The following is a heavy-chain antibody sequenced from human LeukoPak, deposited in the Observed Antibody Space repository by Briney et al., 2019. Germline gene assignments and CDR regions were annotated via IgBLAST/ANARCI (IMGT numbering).Heavy chain of an antibody. CDR3: AREEWELPHAFDI. J-gene: IGHJ3*02. V-gene: IGHV3-33*01. Sequence: GGSLRLSCAASGFTFSSYGMHWVRQAPGKGLEWVAVIWYDGSNKYYADSVKGRFAISRDNSKNTLYLQMNSLRAEDTAVYYCAREEWELPHAFDIWGQGTMVTVSS. CDR1: GFTFSSYG. D-gene: IGHD1-26*01. CDR2: IWYDGSNK.